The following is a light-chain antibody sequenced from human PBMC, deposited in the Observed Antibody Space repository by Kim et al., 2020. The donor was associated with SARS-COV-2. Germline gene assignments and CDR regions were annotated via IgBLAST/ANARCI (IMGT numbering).Light chain of an antibody. V-gene: IGLV3-1*01. CDR3: QAWDNAIV. CDR2: QDN. J-gene: IGLJ2*01. CDR1: NLGSRY. Sequence: VSVSPGQPASITCSGDNLGSRYVTWYLQRPGQSPVLVIYQDNKRPSGIPERFSGSTSGNTATLTISGAQAIDEADYYCQAWDNAIVFGGGTQLTVL.